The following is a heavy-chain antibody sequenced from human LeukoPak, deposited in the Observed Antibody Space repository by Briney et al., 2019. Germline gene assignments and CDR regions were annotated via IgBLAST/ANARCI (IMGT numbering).Heavy chain of an antibody. J-gene: IGHJ4*02. CDR2: IYPGDSDT. V-gene: IGHV5-51*01. CDR1: GYSFTTYW. Sequence: GESLKISCKASGYSFTTYWIGWVRQMPGKGLESMGIIYPGDSDTRYSPSFQGQVTISAGKSISTAYLQWSSLKASDTAMYYCARNRLGGAYCGGDCYSHFDYWGQGTLVTVSS. D-gene: IGHD2-21*01. CDR3: ARNRLGGAYCGGDCYSHFDY.